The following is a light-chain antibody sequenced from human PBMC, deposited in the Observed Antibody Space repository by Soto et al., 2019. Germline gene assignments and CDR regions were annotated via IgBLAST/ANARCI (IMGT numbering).Light chain of an antibody. V-gene: IGLV2-14*01. CDR1: NSDVGAYNY. J-gene: IGLJ2*01. CDR3: SSYTTRNTVV. CDR2: EVS. Sequence: QSALTQPASVSGSPGQPITISCTGTNSDVGAYNYVSWYQQHPGKAPKLMIFEVSNRPSGVSNRFSASKSGNTASLTISGLQAEDEADYYCSSYTTRNTVVFGAGTKLTVL.